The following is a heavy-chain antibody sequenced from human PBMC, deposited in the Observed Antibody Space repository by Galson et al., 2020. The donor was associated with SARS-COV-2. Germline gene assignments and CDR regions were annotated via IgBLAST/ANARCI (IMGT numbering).Heavy chain of an antibody. V-gene: IGHV5-51*01. CDR1: GYSFTSYW. CDR3: ARIPYCGGDCDPFDY. CDR2: IYPGDSDT. J-gene: IGHJ4*02. D-gene: IGHD2-21*02. Sequence: GESLKISCTGSGYSFTSYWIGWVRQMPGKGLEWMGIIYPGDSDTRYSPSFQGQVTISADKSISTAYLQWNSLKASDTAMYYCARIPYCGGDCDPFDYWGQGTLVTVSA.